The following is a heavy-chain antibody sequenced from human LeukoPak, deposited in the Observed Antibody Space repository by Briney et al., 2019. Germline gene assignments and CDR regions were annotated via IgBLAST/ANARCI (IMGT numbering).Heavy chain of an antibody. J-gene: IGHJ4*02. CDR3: ARDGGYDILTGSPIYYFDY. CDR1: GFTFSSYG. V-gene: IGHV3-33*01. Sequence: PGGSLRLSCAASGFTFSSYGMHWVRQAPGKGLEWVAVIWYDGSNKYYADSVKGRFTISRDNSKNTLYLQMNSLRAEDTAVYYCARDGGYDILTGSPIYYFDYWGREPWSPSPQ. D-gene: IGHD3-9*01. CDR2: IWYDGSNK.